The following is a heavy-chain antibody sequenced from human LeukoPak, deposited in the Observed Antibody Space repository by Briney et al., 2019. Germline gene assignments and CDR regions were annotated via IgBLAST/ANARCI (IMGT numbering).Heavy chain of an antibody. J-gene: IGHJ4*02. V-gene: IGHV1-24*01. Sequence: ASVKVSCKVSGYILTELSMHWVRQAPGKGLEWMGGFDPEDGETIYAQKFQGRVTMTEDTSTDTAYMELSSLRSEDTAVYYCATGGRDFWSGYHLAYWGQGTLVTVSS. D-gene: IGHD3-3*01. CDR2: FDPEDGET. CDR1: GYILTELS. CDR3: ATGGRDFWSGYHLAY.